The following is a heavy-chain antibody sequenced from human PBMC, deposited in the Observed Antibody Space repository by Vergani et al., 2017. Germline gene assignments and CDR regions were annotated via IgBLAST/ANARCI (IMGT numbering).Heavy chain of an antibody. CDR3: ARHSYNWNDFRPSPAFDY. D-gene: IGHD1-1*01. J-gene: IGHJ4*02. CDR1: GGSISSSSYY. Sequence: QLQLQESGPGLVKPSETLSLTCTVSGGSISSSSYYWGWIRQPPGKGLEWIGSIYYSGSTYYNPSLKSRVTISVDTSKNQFSLKLSSVTAADTAVYYCARHSYNWNDFRPSPAFDYWGQGTLVTVSS. CDR2: IYYSGST. V-gene: IGHV4-39*01.